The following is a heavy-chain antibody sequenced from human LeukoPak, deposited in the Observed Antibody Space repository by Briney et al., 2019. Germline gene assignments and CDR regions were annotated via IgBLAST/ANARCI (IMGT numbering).Heavy chain of an antibody. D-gene: IGHD5-18*01. CDR1: GFTFSSYG. V-gene: IGHV3-33*01. Sequence: GGSLRLSCAASGFTFSSYGMHWVRQAPGKGLEWVAVIWYDGSNKYYADSVKGRFTISRDNSKNTLYLQMNSLRAEDTAVYYCARVDTAMVTDAFDIWGQGTMVTVSS. J-gene: IGHJ3*02. CDR3: ARVDTAMVTDAFDI. CDR2: IWYDGSNK.